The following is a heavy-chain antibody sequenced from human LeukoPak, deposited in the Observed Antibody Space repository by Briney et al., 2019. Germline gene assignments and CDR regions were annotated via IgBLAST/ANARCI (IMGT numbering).Heavy chain of an antibody. V-gene: IGHV4-59*01. CDR3: VRSGGAGGGV. D-gene: IGHD3-10*01. Sequence: PSETLSLTCTFSGGSISPYYWSWIRQSPGKGLEWIGYMYYTGSSKYSPSLRSRVTISLDTSKNQLSLNLISVTVADTAVYYCVRSGGAGGGVWGQGTLVTVSS. CDR2: MYYTGSS. J-gene: IGHJ4*02. CDR1: GGSISPYY.